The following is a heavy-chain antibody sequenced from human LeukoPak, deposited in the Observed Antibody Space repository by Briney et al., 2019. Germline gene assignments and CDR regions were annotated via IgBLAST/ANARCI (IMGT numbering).Heavy chain of an antibody. CDR1: GGSISSSSYY. CDR3: ARLKYRWLTNWFDP. V-gene: IGHV4-39*07. Sequence: SETLSLTCTVSGGSISSSSYYWGWIRQPPGKGLEWIGEINHSGSTNYNPSLKSRVTISVDTSKNQFSLKLSSVTAADTAVYYCARLKYRWLTNWFDPWGQGTLVTVSS. CDR2: INHSGST. J-gene: IGHJ5*02. D-gene: IGHD6-19*01.